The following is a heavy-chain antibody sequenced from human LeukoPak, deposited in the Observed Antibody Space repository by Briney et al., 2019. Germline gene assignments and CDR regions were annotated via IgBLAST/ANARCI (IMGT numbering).Heavy chain of an antibody. CDR2: IYHSPST. Sequence: SETLSLTCSVSGYSISSGYYWGWIRQPPGKGLEWIATIYHSPSTYYNPSLKSRVTISVDTSQNRFSLKVNSVTAADTAVYHCARVSASWGFEYWGQGALVTVSS. V-gene: IGHV4-38-2*02. J-gene: IGHJ4*02. CDR1: GYSISSGYY. D-gene: IGHD7-27*01. CDR3: ARVSASWGFEY.